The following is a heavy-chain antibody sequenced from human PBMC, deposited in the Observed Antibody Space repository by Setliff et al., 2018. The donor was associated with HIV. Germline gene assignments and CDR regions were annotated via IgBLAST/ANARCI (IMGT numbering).Heavy chain of an antibody. CDR2: IYPGDSHT. V-gene: IGHV5-51*01. Sequence: GESLKISCKGSGYYFTTFWIAWVRQMPGKGLEWMGFIYPGDSHTTYSPSFQGQVTISVDTSVSTAYLQWSSLKASDTAMYFCATHTRNNAFDIWGLGTMVTVSS. J-gene: IGHJ3*02. CDR1: GYYFTTFW. CDR3: ATHTRNNAFDI. D-gene: IGHD1-1*01.